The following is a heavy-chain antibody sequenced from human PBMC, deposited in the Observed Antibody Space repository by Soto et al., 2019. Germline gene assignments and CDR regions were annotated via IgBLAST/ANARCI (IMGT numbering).Heavy chain of an antibody. V-gene: IGHV3-33*01. CDR3: ARDLRDYVWGSYRPDHVFDY. D-gene: IGHD3-16*02. CDR1: GFTFSSYG. J-gene: IGHJ4*02. Sequence: QVQLVESGGGVVQPGRSLRLSCVASGFTFSSYGMHWVRQAPGKGLEWVAVIWYDGSNKYYADSVKGRFTISRDNSKNTLYLQMNSLRAEDTAVYYCARDLRDYVWGSYRPDHVFDYWGQGTLVTVSS. CDR2: IWYDGSNK.